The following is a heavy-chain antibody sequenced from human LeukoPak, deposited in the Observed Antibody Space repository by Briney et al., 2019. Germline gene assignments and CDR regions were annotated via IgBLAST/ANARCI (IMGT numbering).Heavy chain of an antibody. Sequence: GGSLRLSCAASGFTFSNYALNWVRQAPGKGLEWVSGISNSGGTTYYADSVKGRFYADSVKGRFTISRDNSAKTVYLQMNSLRPDDAAVYYCVREGYYESGSSPTFYFDFWGQGTVVTVSS. J-gene: IGHJ4*02. CDR1: GFTFSNYA. V-gene: IGHV3-23*01. CDR3: VREGYYESGSSPTFYFDF. D-gene: IGHD3-10*01. CDR2: ISNSGGTT.